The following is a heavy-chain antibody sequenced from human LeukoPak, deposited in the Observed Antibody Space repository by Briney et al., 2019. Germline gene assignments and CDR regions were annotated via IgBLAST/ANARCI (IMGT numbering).Heavy chain of an antibody. V-gene: IGHV4-61*02. J-gene: IGHJ5*02. D-gene: IGHD2-21*01. CDR3: ARGHIGP. CDR2: IYTSGST. CDR1: GGSIGSGTYY. Sequence: SETLSLTCTVSGGSIGSGTYYWSWIRQPAGKGLEWIGRIYTSGSTNYNPSLKSRVTVSVDTSKNQFSLKLSSVTAADTAVYYCARGHIGPWGQGTLVTVSS.